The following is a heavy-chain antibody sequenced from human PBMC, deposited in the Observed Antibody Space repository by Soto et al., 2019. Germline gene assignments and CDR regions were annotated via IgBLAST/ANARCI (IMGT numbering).Heavy chain of an antibody. D-gene: IGHD2-2*01. J-gene: IGHJ4*02. CDR1: GFTFSSYA. V-gene: IGHV3-23*01. Sequence: GGSLRLSCAASGFTFSSYAMSWVRQAPGKGLEWVSAISGSGGSTYYADSVKGRFTISRDNSKNTLYLQMNSLRAGDTAVYYCAVGRGFCISTSCPGSDYFDDWGQGTLVTVSS. CDR2: ISGSGGST. CDR3: AVGRGFCISTSCPGSDYFDD.